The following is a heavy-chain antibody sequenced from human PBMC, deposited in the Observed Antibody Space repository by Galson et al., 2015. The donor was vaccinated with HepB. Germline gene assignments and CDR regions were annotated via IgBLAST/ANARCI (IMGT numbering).Heavy chain of an antibody. D-gene: IGHD2-8*01. J-gene: IGHJ5*02. CDR3: ARDLVLSVVARDWLDP. V-gene: IGHV1-18*01. CDR2: IGPLADRT. CDR1: GYTFTRYG. Sequence: SVKVSCKASGYTFTRYGFAWVRQVPGQGLEWMGWIGPLADRTNYAQKFQGRLTLTKDTSSSTAYMELRSLRSDDTAIYYCARDLVLSVVARDWLDPWGQGTLVIVST.